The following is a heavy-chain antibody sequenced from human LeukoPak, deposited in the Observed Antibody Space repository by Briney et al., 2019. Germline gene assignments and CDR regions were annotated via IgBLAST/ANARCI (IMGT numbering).Heavy chain of an antibody. CDR3: AKGTYSDHPHYMDV. J-gene: IGHJ6*03. Sequence: GGSLRLSCAASGFTVSNYAMSWVRRAPGKGLEWVSAISASGGRTEYTDSGKGRFTISRDSSKNTLHLQMNSLRVEDTAVYYCAKGTYSDHPHYMDVWGKGTTVAVSS. CDR1: GFTVSNYA. V-gene: IGHV3-23*01. CDR2: ISASGGRT. D-gene: IGHD4-17*01.